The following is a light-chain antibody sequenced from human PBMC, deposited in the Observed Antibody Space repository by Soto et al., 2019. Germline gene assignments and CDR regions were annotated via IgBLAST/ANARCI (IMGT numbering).Light chain of an antibody. CDR3: CSYAGSSTYV. Sequence: QSALTQPASVSGSPGQSITISCTGTSSDVGSYNLVSWYQQHPGKAPKLRIYEGSKRPSGVSNRFSGSKSGNTASLTISGLQAEDEAAYYCCSYAGSSTYVFGTGTKVTVL. CDR1: SSDVGSYNL. J-gene: IGLJ1*01. V-gene: IGLV2-23*01. CDR2: EGS.